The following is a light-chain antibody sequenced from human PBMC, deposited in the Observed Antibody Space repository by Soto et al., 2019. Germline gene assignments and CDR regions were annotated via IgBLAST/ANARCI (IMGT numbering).Light chain of an antibody. CDR3: QQYGSSPSYS. V-gene: IGKV3-20*01. CDR1: QSVSSNY. CDR2: GAS. Sequence: EIVLTQSPGTLSLSPGERATLSCRASQSVSSNYLTWYQQKPGQAPRLLIYGASSRATGIPDRFSGSGSGTDFTLTISRLEPEDSAVYYCQQYGSSPSYSFGQGTKLEIK. J-gene: IGKJ2*03.